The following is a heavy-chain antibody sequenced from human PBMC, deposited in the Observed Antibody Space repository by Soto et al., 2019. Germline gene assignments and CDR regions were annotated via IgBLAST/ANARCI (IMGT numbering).Heavy chain of an antibody. CDR2: ISYDGSNK. J-gene: IGHJ6*02. CDR1: GFTFSSYG. CDR3: AKRRVGGIAARLWYYGMDV. V-gene: IGHV3-30*18. D-gene: IGHD6-6*01. Sequence: LRLSCAASGFTFSSYGMHWVRQAPGKGLEWVAVISYDGSNKYYADSVKGRFTISRDNSKNTLYLQMNSLRAEDTAVYYCAKRRVGGIAARLWYYGMDVWGQGTTVTVSS.